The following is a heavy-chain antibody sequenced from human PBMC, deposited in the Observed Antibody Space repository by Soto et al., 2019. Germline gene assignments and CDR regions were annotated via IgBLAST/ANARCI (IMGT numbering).Heavy chain of an antibody. Sequence: GGSLRLSCAASGFTFSSYGMHWVRQAPGKGLEWVAVISYDGSNKYYADSVKGRFTISRDNSKNTLYLQMNSLRAEDTAVYYCAKAVTTVVTPQPYYYYYGMDVWGQGTTVTVSS. D-gene: IGHD4-4*01. V-gene: IGHV3-30*18. J-gene: IGHJ6*02. CDR3: AKAVTTVVTPQPYYYYYGMDV. CDR1: GFTFSSYG. CDR2: ISYDGSNK.